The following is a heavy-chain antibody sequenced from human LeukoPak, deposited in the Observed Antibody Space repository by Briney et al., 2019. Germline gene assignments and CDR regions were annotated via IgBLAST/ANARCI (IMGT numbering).Heavy chain of an antibody. V-gene: IGHV1-18*01. CDR3: ARARDYDDYELLDY. J-gene: IGHJ4*02. Sequence: GASVKVSCKASGYTFTSYGIIWVRQAPGQGLEWMGGISAYNGHTNYAQKLQGRVTMTTDTSTSTAYMELRSLRSEDTAVYYCARARDYDDYELLDYWGQGTLVTVSS. CDR1: GYTFTSYG. CDR2: ISAYNGHT. D-gene: IGHD4-17*01.